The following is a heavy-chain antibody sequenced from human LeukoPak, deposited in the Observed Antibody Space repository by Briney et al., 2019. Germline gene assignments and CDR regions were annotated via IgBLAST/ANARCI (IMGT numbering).Heavy chain of an antibody. Sequence: SGPTLVNPTQTLTVTCTFSGFSRSPSGMCVSWIRQPPGKALEWLALIDWHDDKYYSTSLTTRLTISKDTSKNLVVLTMTNKDPVDTATYSCAGVRCSGGSCYHDYWGQGTLVTVSS. CDR3: AGVRCSGGSCYHDY. CDR1: GFSRSPSGMC. D-gene: IGHD2-15*01. J-gene: IGHJ4*02. CDR2: IDWHDDK. V-gene: IGHV2-70*01.